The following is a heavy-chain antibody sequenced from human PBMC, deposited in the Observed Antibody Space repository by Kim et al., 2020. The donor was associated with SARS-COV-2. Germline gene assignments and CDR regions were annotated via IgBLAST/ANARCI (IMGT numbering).Heavy chain of an antibody. D-gene: IGHD2-2*02. Sequence: SETLSLTCAVYGGSFSGYYWSWIRQPPGKGLEWIGEINHSGSTNYNPSLKSRVTISVDTSKNQFSLKLSSVTAADTAVYYCARGNDLYGPILYYGMDVWGQGTTVTVSS. CDR3: ARGNDLYGPILYYGMDV. CDR1: GGSFSGYY. V-gene: IGHV4-34*01. J-gene: IGHJ6*02. CDR2: INHSGST.